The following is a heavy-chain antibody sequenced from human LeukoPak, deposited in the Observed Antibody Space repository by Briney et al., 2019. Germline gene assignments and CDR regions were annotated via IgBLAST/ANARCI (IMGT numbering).Heavy chain of an antibody. CDR2: IYYSGST. CDR3: ARVFHDFWSGYYFDY. D-gene: IGHD3-3*01. Sequence: SEALSLTCTVSGGSVSSDDYYWSWIRQPPGKGLEWIGYIYYSGSTNYNPSLKSRITISVDTSKNHFSLKLSSVTAADTAVYYCARVFHDFWSGYYFDYWGQGTLVTVSS. CDR1: GGSVSSDDYY. V-gene: IGHV4-61*03. J-gene: IGHJ4*02.